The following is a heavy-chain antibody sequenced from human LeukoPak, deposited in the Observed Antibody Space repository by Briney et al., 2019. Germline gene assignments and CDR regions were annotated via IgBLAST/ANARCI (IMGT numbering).Heavy chain of an antibody. CDR2: IYSGGNT. Sequence: PGGSLRLSCAASGFTVNINYMSWVRQAPGKGLEWVSVIYSGGNTYYADSVKGRFTISRDNSKNTLYLQMNSLRAEATAVYYCAREGRYCSGSSCLNWGQGTLVTVSS. D-gene: IGHD2-15*01. J-gene: IGHJ4*02. CDR1: GFTVNINY. CDR3: AREGRYCSGSSCLN. V-gene: IGHV3-66*01.